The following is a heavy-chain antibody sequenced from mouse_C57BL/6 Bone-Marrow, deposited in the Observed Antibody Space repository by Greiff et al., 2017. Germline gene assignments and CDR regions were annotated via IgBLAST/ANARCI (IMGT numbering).Heavy chain of an antibody. CDR2: IYPGDGDT. Sequence: VQLQQSGAELVKPGASVKISCKASGYAFSSYWMNWVKQRPGKGLEWIGQIYPGDGDTNYNGKFKGKATLTADKSSSTAYMQLSSLTSEDSAVYFCARLGMDYAMDYWGQGTSVTVSS. J-gene: IGHJ4*01. CDR3: ARLGMDYAMDY. V-gene: IGHV1-80*01. CDR1: GYAFSSYW. D-gene: IGHD4-1*01.